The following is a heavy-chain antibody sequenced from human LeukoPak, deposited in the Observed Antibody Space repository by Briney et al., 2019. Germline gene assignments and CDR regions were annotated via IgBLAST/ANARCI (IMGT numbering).Heavy chain of an antibody. D-gene: IGHD3-3*01. V-gene: IGHV4-59*12. Sequence: PSETLSLTCTVSGGSISSYYWSWIRQPPGKGLEWIGYIYYSGSTSYNPSLKSRVTMSVDTSKNQFSLKLSSVTAADTAVYYCARGTILRFLEWLHLGYYYYYMDVWGKGTTVTVSS. J-gene: IGHJ6*03. CDR2: IYYSGST. CDR3: ARGTILRFLEWLHLGYYYYYMDV. CDR1: GGSISSYY.